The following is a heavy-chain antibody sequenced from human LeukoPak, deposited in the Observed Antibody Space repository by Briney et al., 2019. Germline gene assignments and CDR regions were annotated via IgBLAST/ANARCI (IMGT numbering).Heavy chain of an antibody. CDR1: GFTFSSYA. CDR3: ARDPSSWYFDY. D-gene: IGHD6-13*01. V-gene: IGHV3-30-3*01. Sequence: GGSLRLSCAASGFTFSSYAMHWVRQAPGKGLEWVAVISYDGSHKYYADSVKGRFTISRDNSKNTLYLQMSCLRAEDTAVYYCARDPSSWYFDYWGQGTLVTVSS. J-gene: IGHJ4*02. CDR2: ISYDGSHK.